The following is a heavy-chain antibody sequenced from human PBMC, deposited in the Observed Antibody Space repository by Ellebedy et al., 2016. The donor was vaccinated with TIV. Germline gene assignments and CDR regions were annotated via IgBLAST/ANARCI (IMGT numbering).Heavy chain of an antibody. CDR1: AFTFSRYW. Sequence: GGSLRLXXGGTAFTFSRYWMHGVRQGPEKGLVWVSRINSDGFITTCADSVKGRFTISRDDSKKTLYLQMNSLRAEDTAVYYCARRGPAAAPYYMDVWGKGTTVIVSS. D-gene: IGHD6-13*01. J-gene: IGHJ6*03. CDR2: INSDGFIT. V-gene: IGHV3-74*01. CDR3: ARRGPAAAPYYMDV.